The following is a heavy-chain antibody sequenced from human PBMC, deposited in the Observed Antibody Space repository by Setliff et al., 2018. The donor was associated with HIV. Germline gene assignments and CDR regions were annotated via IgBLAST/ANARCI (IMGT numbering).Heavy chain of an antibody. Sequence: SETLSLTCAVYGGSFSGYYWSWIRQPPGKGLEWIGEINHSGSSNYNPSLKSRVTISVDTSKNQFSLKLSSVTAADTAVYFCARGQCTSTSCYATWIQYWGPGTLVTVSS. J-gene: IGHJ4*02. V-gene: IGHV4-34*01. CDR2: INHSGSS. CDR3: ARGQCTSTSCYATWIQY. D-gene: IGHD2-2*01. CDR1: GGSFSGYY.